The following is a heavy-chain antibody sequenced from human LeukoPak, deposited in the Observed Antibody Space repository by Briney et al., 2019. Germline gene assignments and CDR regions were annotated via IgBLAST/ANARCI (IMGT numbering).Heavy chain of an antibody. J-gene: IGHJ4*02. CDR2: INHSGST. Sequence: PSETLSLTCAVYGGSFSGYYWSWIRQPPGKGLEWIGEINHSGSTNYNPSLKSRVTISVDTSKNQFSLKLSSVTAADTAVYYCARGLMYYYDSSGSTGGYWGQGTLVTVSS. V-gene: IGHV4-34*01. CDR1: GGSFSGYY. D-gene: IGHD3-22*01. CDR3: ARGLMYYYDSSGSTGGY.